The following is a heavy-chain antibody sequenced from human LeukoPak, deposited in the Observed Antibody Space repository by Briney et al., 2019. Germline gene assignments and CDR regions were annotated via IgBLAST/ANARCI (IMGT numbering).Heavy chain of an antibody. CDR2: IKPDGTEK. D-gene: IGHD3-10*01. J-gene: IGHJ3*02. Sequence: GGSLRLSCAASGFTFSKSWMSWARQAPGKGLECVANIKPDGTEKYYVDSVKGRFTISRDNAKNSLYLQINSLRAEDAAVYYCARASYGSGTPLDAFDIWGQGTMVTVSS. V-gene: IGHV3-7*01. CDR3: ARASYGSGTPLDAFDI. CDR1: GFTFSKSW.